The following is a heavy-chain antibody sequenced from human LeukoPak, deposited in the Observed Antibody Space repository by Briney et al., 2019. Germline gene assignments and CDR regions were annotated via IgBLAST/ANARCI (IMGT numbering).Heavy chain of an antibody. D-gene: IGHD3-3*01. CDR3: ARARVVHYNFRSGLHWYFDV. J-gene: IGHJ2*01. CDR2: ISHSGNT. V-gene: IGHV4-38-2*01. Sequence: PSETLSLTCAVSGPSISSGHYWAWIRQSPGKGLEWIGTISHSGNTYYNSSLKSRLAVSDDTSRNHFSLNLSSLTAADTAVYHCARARVVHYNFRSGLHWYFDVWGRGTLVTVSS. CDR1: GPSISSGHY.